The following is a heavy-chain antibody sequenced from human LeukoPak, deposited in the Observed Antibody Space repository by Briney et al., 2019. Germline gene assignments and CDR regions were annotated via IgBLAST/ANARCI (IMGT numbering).Heavy chain of an antibody. CDR2: IHPGDSET. CDR1: GYSFASYW. CDR3: ARRLGATQPYFDF. J-gene: IGHJ4*02. Sequence: LGESLKISCKGPGYSFASYWSAWVRQMHGKGLECMGIIHPGDSETRYSPSFQGQVTISADKSISTAYLQWSGLKASDTAMYYCARRLGATQPYFDFWGQGALVTVSS. D-gene: IGHD1-26*01. V-gene: IGHV5-51*01.